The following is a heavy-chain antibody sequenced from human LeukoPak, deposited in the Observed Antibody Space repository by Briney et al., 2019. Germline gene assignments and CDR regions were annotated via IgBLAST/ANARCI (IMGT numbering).Heavy chain of an antibody. CDR2: VYYSGST. CDR1: GGSISRYY. J-gene: IGHJ5*02. V-gene: IGHV4-59*01. Sequence: SETLSLTCTVSGGSISRYYWNWIRQPPGKGLEWIGYVYYSGSTNYNPSLKSRVTISVDTSKNQFSLKLTSVTAADTAVYYCASLNAILGGANVGWFDPWGQGTLVTVSS. D-gene: IGHD1-26*01. CDR3: ASLNAILGGANVGWFDP.